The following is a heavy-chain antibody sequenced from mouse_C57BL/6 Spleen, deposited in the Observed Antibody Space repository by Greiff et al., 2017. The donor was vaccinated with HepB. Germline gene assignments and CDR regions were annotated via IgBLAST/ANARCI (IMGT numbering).Heavy chain of an antibody. V-gene: IGHV1-18*01. Sequence: EVQLQQSGPELVKPGASVKIPCKASGYTFTDYNMDWVKQSHGKSLEWIGDINPNNGCTIYNQKFKGKATLTVDKSSSTAYMELRSLTSEDTAVYYCARRSKSGTGDYWGQGTTLTVSS. CDR1: GYTFTDYN. CDR2: INPNNGCT. J-gene: IGHJ2*01. D-gene: IGHD4-1*01. CDR3: ARRSKSGTGDY.